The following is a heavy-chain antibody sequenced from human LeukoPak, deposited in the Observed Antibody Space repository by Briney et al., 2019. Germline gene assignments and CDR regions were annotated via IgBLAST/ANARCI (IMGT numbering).Heavy chain of an antibody. J-gene: IGHJ4*02. D-gene: IGHD3-22*01. CDR1: GYTFTSYY. V-gene: IGHV1-46*03. Sequence: ASVKVSCKASGYTFTSYYMHWVRQAPGQGLEWMGIINPSGGSTSYAQKFQGRVTMTRDTSTSTVYMELSSPRSEDTAVYYCARATMIVVAPDYWGQGTLVTVSS. CDR2: INPSGGST. CDR3: ARATMIVVAPDY.